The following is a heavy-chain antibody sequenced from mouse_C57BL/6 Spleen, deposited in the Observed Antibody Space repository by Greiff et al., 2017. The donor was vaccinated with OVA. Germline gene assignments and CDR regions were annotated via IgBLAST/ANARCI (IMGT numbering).Heavy chain of an antibody. J-gene: IGHJ2*01. Sequence: QVQLQQSGAELVKPGASVKLSCKASGYTFTSYWMQWVKQRPGQGLEWIGEIDPSDSYTNYNQKFKGKATLTVDTSSSTAYMQLSSLTSEDSAVYYCARADYGSSWGQGTTLTVSS. CDR1: GYTFTSYW. CDR2: IDPSDSYT. V-gene: IGHV1-50*01. D-gene: IGHD1-1*01. CDR3: ARADYGSS.